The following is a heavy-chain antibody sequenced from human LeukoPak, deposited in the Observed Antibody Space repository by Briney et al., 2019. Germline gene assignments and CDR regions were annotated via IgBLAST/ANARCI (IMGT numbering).Heavy chain of an antibody. J-gene: IGHJ4*02. V-gene: IGHV1-46*01. CDR2: INPSAGST. CDR3: ARITRGYSGYRLYYFDY. CDR1: GYTFTSNY. Sequence: ASVKVSCKASGYTFTSNYIHWMRQAPGQGLEWLGVINPSAGSTVYAQKFQGRVTLTRDMSTGAVYMELSSLRSEDAAVYYCARITRGYSGYRLYYFDYWGQGTLVTVSS. D-gene: IGHD5-12*01.